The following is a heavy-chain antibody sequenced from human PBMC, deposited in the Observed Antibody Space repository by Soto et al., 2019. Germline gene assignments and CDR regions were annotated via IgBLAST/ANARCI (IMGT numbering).Heavy chain of an antibody. V-gene: IGHV1-69*13. J-gene: IGHJ6*03. CDR3: ARDGPYYYYMDV. CDR2: IIPIFGTA. CDR1: GGTFSSYA. Sequence: SVKVSCKASGGTFSSYAISWVRQAPGQGLEWMGGIIPIFGTANYAQKFQGRVTITADESTSTAYMELSSLRSEDTAVYYCARDGPYYYYMDVWGKGTTVTVSS.